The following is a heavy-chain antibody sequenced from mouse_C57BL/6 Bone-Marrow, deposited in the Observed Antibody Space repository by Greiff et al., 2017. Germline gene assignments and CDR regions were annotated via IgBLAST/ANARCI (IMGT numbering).Heavy chain of an antibody. CDR1: GYTFTSYW. V-gene: IGHV1-5*01. Sequence: EVHLVESGTVLARPGASVKMSCKTSGYTFTSYWMHWVKQRPGQGLEWIGAIYPGNSDTSYNQKFKGKAKLTAVTSASTAYMELSSLTNEDSAVYYCTRKVSNYAAWFAYWGQGTLVTVSA. CDR3: TRKVSNYAAWFAY. CDR2: IYPGNSDT. D-gene: IGHD2-5*01. J-gene: IGHJ3*01.